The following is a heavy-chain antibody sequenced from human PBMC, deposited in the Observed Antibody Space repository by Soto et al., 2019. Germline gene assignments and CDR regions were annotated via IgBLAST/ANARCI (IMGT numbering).Heavy chain of an antibody. CDR2: ISSSGSTI. CDR1: GFTFSDYY. CDR3: AREIAARQGPFDY. Sequence: GGSLRLSCAASGFTFSDYYMSLIRQSPGKGLEWVSYISSSGSTIYYADSVKGRFTISRDNAKNSLYLQMNSLRAEDTAVYYCAREIAARQGPFDYWAQGTLITFSS. D-gene: IGHD6-6*01. V-gene: IGHV3-11*01. J-gene: IGHJ4*02.